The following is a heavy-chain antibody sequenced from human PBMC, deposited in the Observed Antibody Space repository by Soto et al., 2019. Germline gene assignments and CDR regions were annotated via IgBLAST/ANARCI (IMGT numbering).Heavy chain of an antibody. J-gene: IGHJ4*02. CDR3: AKMPAPYYYDSSGYHGYFDY. Sequence: EVQLLESGGGLVQPGGSLRLSCAASGFTFSSYAMSWVRQAPGKGLEWVSAISGSGGSTYYADSVKGRFTISRDNSKNKLYLQMNSLRAEDTAVYYCAKMPAPYYYDSSGYHGYFDYWGQGTLVTVSS. CDR2: ISGSGGST. CDR1: GFTFSSYA. D-gene: IGHD3-22*01. V-gene: IGHV3-23*01.